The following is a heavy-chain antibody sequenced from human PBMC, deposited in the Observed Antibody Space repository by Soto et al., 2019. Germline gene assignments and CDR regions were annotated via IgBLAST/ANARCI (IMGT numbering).Heavy chain of an antibody. V-gene: IGHV4-34*01. CDR1: GGSFSGYY. D-gene: IGHD5-12*01. Sequence: SETLSLTCAVYGGSFSGYYWSWIRQPPGKGLEWIGEINHSGSTNYNPSLKSRVTISVDTSKNQFSLKLSSVTAADTAVYYCAREGAGWLRLGYFDYWGRGTLVTVSS. CDR2: INHSGST. J-gene: IGHJ4*02. CDR3: AREGAGWLRLGYFDY.